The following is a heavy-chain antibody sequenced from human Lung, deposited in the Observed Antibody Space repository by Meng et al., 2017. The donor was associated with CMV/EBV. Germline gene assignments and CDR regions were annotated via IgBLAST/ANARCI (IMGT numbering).Heavy chain of an antibody. J-gene: IGHJ6*02. CDR1: GGSFSGYY. D-gene: IGHD5-18*01. V-gene: IGHV4-34*01. CDR3: ARSYSYGWGPYYYYGMDV. CDR2: INHSGST. Sequence: LXXAVYGGSFSGYYWSWIRQPPGKGLEWIGEINHSGSTNYNPSLKSRVTISVDTSKNQFSLKLSSVTAADTAVYYCARSYSYGWGPYYYYGMDVWGQGTXVTVSS.